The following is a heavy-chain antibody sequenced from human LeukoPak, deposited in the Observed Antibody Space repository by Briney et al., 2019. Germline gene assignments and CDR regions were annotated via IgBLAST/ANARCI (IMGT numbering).Heavy chain of an antibody. CDR1: GYTFTSYD. Sequence: ASVKVSCKASGYTFTSYDINWVPQATGQGLEWMGWMNPNSGNTSYAQKFQGRVTMTRDMSTSTVYMELSSLRSEDTAVYYCATTIAAAGTPFDYWGQGTLVTVSS. J-gene: IGHJ4*02. V-gene: IGHV1-8*02. CDR2: MNPNSGNT. D-gene: IGHD6-13*01. CDR3: ATTIAAAGTPFDY.